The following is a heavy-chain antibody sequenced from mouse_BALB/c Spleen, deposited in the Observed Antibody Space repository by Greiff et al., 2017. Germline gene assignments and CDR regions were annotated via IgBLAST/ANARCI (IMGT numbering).Heavy chain of an antibody. V-gene: IGHV1-26*01. CDR3: ARGSWGFLPFAY. J-gene: IGHJ3*01. CDR2: INPYNGAT. CDR1: GYSFTGYY. Sequence: EVQLQQSGPELVMPGASVKISCKASGYSFTGYYMHWVKQSHVKSLEWIGRINPYNGATSYNQNFKDKASLTVDKSSSTAYMELHSLTSEDSAVYYCARGSWGFLPFAYWGQGTLVTVSA.